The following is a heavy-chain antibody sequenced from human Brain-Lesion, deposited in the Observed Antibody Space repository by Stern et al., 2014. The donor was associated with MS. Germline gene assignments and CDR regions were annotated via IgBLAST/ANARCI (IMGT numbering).Heavy chain of an antibody. CDR2: INPKSGGT. V-gene: IGHV1-2*04. D-gene: IGHD3-22*01. Sequence: QLVQSGAEVKKPGASVKVSCKASGYTFTGYYMHWVRQAPGQRLEWMGWINPKSGGTNYAQKFQGWGTMTRDTSINTACMELSRLRSDDTAVYYCATYYYDSTGYNDFWGQGTLVTVSS. J-gene: IGHJ4*02. CDR1: GYTFTGYY. CDR3: ATYYYDSTGYNDF.